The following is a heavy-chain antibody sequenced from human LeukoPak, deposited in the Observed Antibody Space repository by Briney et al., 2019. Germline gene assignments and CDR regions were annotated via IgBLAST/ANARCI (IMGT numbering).Heavy chain of an antibody. CDR2: IYSTGST. D-gene: IGHD6-13*01. CDR1: GGSFSGYY. Sequence: SETLSLTCAVYGGSFSGYYWSWIRQPAGKGLEWIGRIYSTGSTNYNPSLKSRVTMSVDTSKNQFSLRLRSVTAADTAVYYCARQIASAGTAGFDFWGQGALVTVSS. CDR3: ARQIASAGTAGFDF. J-gene: IGHJ4*02. V-gene: IGHV4-59*10.